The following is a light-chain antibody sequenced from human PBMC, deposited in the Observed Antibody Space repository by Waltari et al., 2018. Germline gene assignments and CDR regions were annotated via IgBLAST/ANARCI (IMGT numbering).Light chain of an antibody. V-gene: IGKV4-1*01. Sequence: DIVMTQSPDSLAVSLGDRATINCKSSQSVLYSSNNKNYLAWYQQKPGQPPKLLIYWASTRESGVPDRFSGSGSGTDFTLTISSLQAEDVAVYYCQQYYSTSFTFGPGTKVDIK. J-gene: IGKJ3*01. CDR2: WAS. CDR3: QQYYSTSFT. CDR1: QSVLYSSNNKNY.